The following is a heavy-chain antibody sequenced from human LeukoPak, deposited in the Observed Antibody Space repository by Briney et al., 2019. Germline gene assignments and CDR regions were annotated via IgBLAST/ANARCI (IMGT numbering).Heavy chain of an antibody. V-gene: IGHV3-23*01. J-gene: IGHJ3*01. CDR2: ITGNGGWA. Sequence: GGSLRLSCAASGFTFDDYAMMWLRQAPGKGLEWVSAITGNGGWALYADSVKGRFTISRDNSKNTLYLQMSSLRAEDTAVYYCAKDPNGDYIGAFDFWGQGTMVTVSS. CDR3: AKDPNGDYIGAFDF. CDR1: GFTFDDYA. D-gene: IGHD4-17*01.